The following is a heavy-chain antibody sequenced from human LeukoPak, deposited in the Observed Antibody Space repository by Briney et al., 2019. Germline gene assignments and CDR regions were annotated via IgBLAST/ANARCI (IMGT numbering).Heavy chain of an antibody. Sequence: SETLSLTCTVSGGSISSYYWSWIRQPAGKGLEWIGRIYTSGSTNYNPSLKSRVTMSVDTSKNQFSLKLSSVTAADTAVYYCARGSPNMGLVNWFDPWGQGTLVTVSS. J-gene: IGHJ5*02. CDR1: GGSISSYY. CDR2: IYTSGST. D-gene: IGHD3-16*01. V-gene: IGHV4-4*07. CDR3: ARGSPNMGLVNWFDP.